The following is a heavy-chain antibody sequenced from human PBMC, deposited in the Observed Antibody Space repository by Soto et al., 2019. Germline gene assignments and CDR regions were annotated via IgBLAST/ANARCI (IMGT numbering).Heavy chain of an antibody. D-gene: IGHD3-22*01. Sequence: SETLSLTCTVSGGSISSSSYYWGWIRQPPGKGLEWIGSIYYSGSTYYNPSLKSRVTISVDTSKNQFSLKLSSVTAADTAVYYCARDSYDSSGYYTDLDYWGQGTLVTVSS. CDR1: GGSISSSSYY. V-gene: IGHV4-39*07. J-gene: IGHJ4*02. CDR3: ARDSYDSSGYYTDLDY. CDR2: IYYSGST.